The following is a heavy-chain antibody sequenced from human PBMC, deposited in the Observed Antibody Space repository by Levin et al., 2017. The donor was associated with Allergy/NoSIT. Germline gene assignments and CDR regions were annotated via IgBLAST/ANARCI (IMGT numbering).Heavy chain of an antibody. J-gene: IGHJ2*01. Sequence: SETLSLTCTVSGGSISSYYWSWIRQPPGKGLEWIGYIYYSGSTNYNPSLKSRVTISVDTSKNQFSLKLSSVTAADTAVYYCATLLLDYDILTGYPYWYFDLWGRGTLVTVSS. D-gene: IGHD3-9*01. V-gene: IGHV4-59*08. CDR2: IYYSGST. CDR1: GGSISSYY. CDR3: ATLLLDYDILTGYPYWYFDL.